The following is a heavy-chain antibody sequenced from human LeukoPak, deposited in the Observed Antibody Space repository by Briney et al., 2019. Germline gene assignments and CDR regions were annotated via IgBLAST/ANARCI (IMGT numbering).Heavy chain of an antibody. V-gene: IGHV1-18*01. CDR2: ISAYNGNT. D-gene: IGHD6-6*01. CDR3: ARCARGSSSSWDDY. J-gene: IGHJ4*02. CDR1: GYTFTSYD. Sequence: ASVKVSCKASGYTFTSYDINWVRQAPGQGLEWMGWISAYNGNTNYAQKLQGRVTMTIDTSTSTAYMELRSLRSDDTAVYYCARCARGSSSSWDDYWGQGTLVTVSS.